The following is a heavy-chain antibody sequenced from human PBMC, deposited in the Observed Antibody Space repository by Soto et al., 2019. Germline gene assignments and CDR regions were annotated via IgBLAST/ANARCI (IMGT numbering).Heavy chain of an antibody. CDR2: IIPIFGTA. J-gene: IGHJ4*02. CDR1: GGTFSSYA. CDR3: ARGKIVGATHSDY. V-gene: IGHV1-69*05. Sequence: SVKVFCKASGGTFSSYAISWVRQAPGQGLEWMGGIIPIFGTANYAQKFQGRVTMTTDTSTSTAYMELRSLRSDDTAVYYCARGKIVGATHSDYWGQGTLVTVSS. D-gene: IGHD1-26*01.